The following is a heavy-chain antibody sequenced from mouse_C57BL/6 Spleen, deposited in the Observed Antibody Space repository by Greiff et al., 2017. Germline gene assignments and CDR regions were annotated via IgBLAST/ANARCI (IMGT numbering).Heavy chain of an antibody. V-gene: IGHV1-43*01. D-gene: IGHD2-4*01. CDR2: INPSTGGT. Sequence: EVQLQQSGPELVKPGASVKISCKASGYSFTGYYMHWVKQSSEKSLEWIGEINPSTGGTRYNQKFKGKATLTVDKSSSTAYMQLKSLTSEDSAVYYCASGIYYDYGWFAYWGQGTLVTVSA. CDR3: ASGIYYDYGWFAY. CDR1: GYSFTGYY. J-gene: IGHJ3*01.